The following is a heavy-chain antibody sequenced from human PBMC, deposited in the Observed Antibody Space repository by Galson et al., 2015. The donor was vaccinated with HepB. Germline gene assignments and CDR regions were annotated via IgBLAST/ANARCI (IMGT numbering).Heavy chain of an antibody. CDR2: IYLNDDK. Sequence: PALVKPTQTLTLTCTFSGFSLSTSGVGVGWIRQPPGKALEWLALIYLNDDKRYSPSLKSRLTITKDTSKNQVVLTMTNMEPGDTATYYCAHRPPGMPGGAFDIWGQGTMVTVSS. CDR1: GFSLSTSGVG. D-gene: IGHD2-2*01. CDR3: AHRPPGMPGGAFDI. J-gene: IGHJ3*02. V-gene: IGHV2-5*01.